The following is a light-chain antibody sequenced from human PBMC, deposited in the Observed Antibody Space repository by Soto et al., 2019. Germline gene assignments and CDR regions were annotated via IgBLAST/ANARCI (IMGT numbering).Light chain of an antibody. CDR2: DVS. Sequence: QSVLTQPASVSGSPGQSITISCSGTGSDVGAYNYVSWYQQHPAKAPKLMIYDVSNRPSGVSDRFSGSKSGNTASLTISGLQAEDEADYYCSSNKRSSTDVFGPGTKVTAL. CDR1: GSDVGAYNY. J-gene: IGLJ1*01. CDR3: SSNKRSSTDV. V-gene: IGLV2-14*01.